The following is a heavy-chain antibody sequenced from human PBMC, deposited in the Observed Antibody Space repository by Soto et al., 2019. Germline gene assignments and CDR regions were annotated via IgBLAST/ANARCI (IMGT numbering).Heavy chain of an antibody. CDR1: GGSFSGYY. CDR2: INHSGST. J-gene: IGHJ5*02. V-gene: IGHV4-34*01. D-gene: IGHD3-16*01. CDR3: ARRNDSRYLVWFDP. Sequence: SETLSLTCAVYGGSFSGYYWSWIRQPPGKGLEWIGEINHSGSTNYNPSLKSRVTISVDTSKNQFSLKLSSVTAADTAVYYCARRNDSRYLVWFDPWGQGTLVTVSS.